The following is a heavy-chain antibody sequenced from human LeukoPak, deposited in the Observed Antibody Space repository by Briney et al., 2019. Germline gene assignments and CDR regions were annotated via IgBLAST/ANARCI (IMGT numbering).Heavy chain of an antibody. CDR1: GFTFSNYA. CDR3: AKDGPSIFGVVIRTQYYFDY. CDR2: ISGSGGST. D-gene: IGHD3-3*01. J-gene: IGHJ4*02. Sequence: GESLRLSCAASGFTFSNYAMSWVRQAPGKGLEWVSAISGSGGSTYYADSVKGRFTISRDNSKNTLYLQMNSLRAEDTAVYYCAKDGPSIFGVVIRTQYYFDYWGQGTLVTVSS. V-gene: IGHV3-23*01.